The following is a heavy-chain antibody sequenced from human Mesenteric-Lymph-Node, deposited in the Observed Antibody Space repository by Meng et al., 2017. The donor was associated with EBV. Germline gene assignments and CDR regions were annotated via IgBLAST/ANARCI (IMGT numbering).Heavy chain of an antibody. CDR3: ARLDRWELLRGLVY. CDR2: IYYSGST. D-gene: IGHD1-26*01. Sequence: VRLQESGPGLVKPSETLSLTCTVSDGSVRSGSYYWSWIRQPPGKGLEWIGYIYYSGSTNYNPSLKSRVTISVDTSKNQFSLKLSSVTAADTAVYYCARLDRWELLRGLVYWGQGTLVTVSS. CDR1: DGSVRSGSYY. V-gene: IGHV4-61*01. J-gene: IGHJ4*02.